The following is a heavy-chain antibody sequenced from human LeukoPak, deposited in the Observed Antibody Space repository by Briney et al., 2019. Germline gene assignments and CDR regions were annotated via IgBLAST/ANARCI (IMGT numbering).Heavy chain of an antibody. D-gene: IGHD5-24*01. CDR2: IYYSGST. V-gene: IGHV4-39*01. CDR3: ARHWRWLQSFVY. Sequence: SETLSLTCTVSGGSISSSSYYWGWIRQPPGKGLEWIGSIYYSGSTYYNPSLKSRVTISVDTSKNQFSLKLSSVTAADTAVYYCARHWRWLQSFVYWGQGTLVTVSS. J-gene: IGHJ4*02. CDR1: GGSISSSSYY.